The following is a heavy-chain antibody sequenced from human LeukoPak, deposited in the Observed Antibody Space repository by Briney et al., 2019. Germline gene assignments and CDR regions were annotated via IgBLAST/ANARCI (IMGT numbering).Heavy chain of an antibody. J-gene: IGHJ5*02. Sequence: SETLSLTCAVSGGSISSSNWRSWVRQPPGKGLGWIGEIYHGGSTNYNPSLKSRVTISVDKSKNQFSLKLSSVPAADTAVYYCAREGGPKRDWFIWGDWFDPWGQGTLVTVSS. CDR3: AREGGPKRDWFIWGDWFDP. V-gene: IGHV4-4*02. CDR1: GGSISSSNW. CDR2: IYHGGST. D-gene: IGHD3/OR15-3a*01.